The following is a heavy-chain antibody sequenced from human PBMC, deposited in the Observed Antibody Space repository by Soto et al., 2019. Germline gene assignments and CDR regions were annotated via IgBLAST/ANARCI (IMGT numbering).Heavy chain of an antibody. J-gene: IGHJ4*02. CDR1: GFTFSMYG. CDR3: ARKKPGRVSELPDY. D-gene: IGHD3-10*01. Sequence: QVQLVESGGGVVQPGNSVRLSCAASGFTFSMYGMHWVRPAPGKGLEWVAVTASDGTNKFYGDSVKGRFTISRDNPRATPYLQMNSLRPDDTAVYYCARKKPGRVSELPDYLGQGTLVTFSS. CDR2: TASDGTNK. V-gene: IGHV3-30*03.